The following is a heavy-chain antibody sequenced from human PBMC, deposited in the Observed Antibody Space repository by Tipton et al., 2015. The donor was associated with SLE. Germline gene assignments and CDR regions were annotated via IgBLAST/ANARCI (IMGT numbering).Heavy chain of an antibody. D-gene: IGHD6-13*01. CDR1: GGTFSSYA. Sequence: QSGPEVKKPGSSVKVSCKASGGTFSSYAISWVRQAPGQGLEWMGGIIPIFGTANYAQKFQGRVTITADESTSTAYMELSSLRSEDTAVYYCAGREQQLPKYYGMDVWGQGTTVTVSS. J-gene: IGHJ6*02. V-gene: IGHV1-69*01. CDR2: IIPIFGTA. CDR3: AGREQQLPKYYGMDV.